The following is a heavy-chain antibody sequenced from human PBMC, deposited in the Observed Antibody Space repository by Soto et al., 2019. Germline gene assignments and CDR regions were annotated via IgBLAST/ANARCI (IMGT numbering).Heavy chain of an antibody. V-gene: IGHV3-23*01. CDR3: VKDHGTAMVRGGLDS. CDR1: GFTFSSCA. Sequence: GGSLRLSCAASGFTFSSCAMGWVRQAPGKGLEWVSDIIDSGGSTYYADSVKGRFTISRDNSKNTLYLQMSSLRPEDTAVYYCVKDHGTAMVRGGLDSRAQGALVTVSS. D-gene: IGHD3-10*01. CDR2: IIDSGGST. J-gene: IGHJ4*02.